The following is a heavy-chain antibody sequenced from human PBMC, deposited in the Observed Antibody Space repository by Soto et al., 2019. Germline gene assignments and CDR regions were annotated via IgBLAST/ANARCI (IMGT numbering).Heavy chain of an antibody. D-gene: IGHD2-21*02. V-gene: IGHV4-59*01. CDR1: GGSISRYY. CDR2: LYNTGGS. J-gene: IGHJ6*02. Sequence: ATLSLTCPVSGGSISRYYWSWIRQPPWKGLEWCGYLYNTGGSIYNPSLKRRVTIAVDTSKNQFSLKLNSLTAADTAGYYCARDLWGYCGTDCYPLDVWGQGTTVTSP. CDR3: ARDLWGYCGTDCYPLDV.